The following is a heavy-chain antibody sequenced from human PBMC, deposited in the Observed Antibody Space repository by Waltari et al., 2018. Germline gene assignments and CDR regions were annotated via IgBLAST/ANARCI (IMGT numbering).Heavy chain of an antibody. CDR2: INHSGST. CDR3: ARGQSYYDFWSGYYTGQAFDY. Sequence: QVQLQQWGAGLLKPSETLSLTCAVYGGSFSGYYWSWIRQPPGKGLEWIGEINHSGSTNDNPSLKSRVTISVDTSKNQFSLKLSSVTAADTAVYYCARGQSYYDFWSGYYTGQAFDYWGQGTLVTVSS. J-gene: IGHJ4*02. V-gene: IGHV4-34*01. D-gene: IGHD3-3*01. CDR1: GGSFSGYY.